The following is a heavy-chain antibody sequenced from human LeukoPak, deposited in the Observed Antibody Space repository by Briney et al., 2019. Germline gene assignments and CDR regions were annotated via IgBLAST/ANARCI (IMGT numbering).Heavy chain of an antibody. D-gene: IGHD5-18*01. J-gene: IGHJ4*02. CDR2: ISSSSGYI. CDR3: ARAKGYSYDPTNFDY. CDR1: GFTFSSYS. V-gene: IGHV3-21*01. Sequence: GGSLRLSCAASGFTFSSYSMNWVRQAPGKGLEWVSSISSSSGYIYYADSVKGRVTISRDNAKNSLYLQMNSLRAEDTAVYYCARAKGYSYDPTNFDYWGQGTLVTVSS.